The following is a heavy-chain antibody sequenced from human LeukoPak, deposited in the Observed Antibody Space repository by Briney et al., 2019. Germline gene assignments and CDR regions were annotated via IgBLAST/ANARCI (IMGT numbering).Heavy chain of an antibody. D-gene: IGHD3-10*01. CDR3: AKSPGSLGGN. CDR2: ISDNAYST. Sequence: GGSLRLSCEASGFTFGNYAMNWVRQAPGKGLEWVSGISDNAYSTDYADSVKGRFTISRDNSKNTLYLQMNSLRAEDTAVYYCAKSPGSLGGNWGQGTLVTVSS. CDR1: GFTFGNYA. J-gene: IGHJ4*02. V-gene: IGHV3-23*01.